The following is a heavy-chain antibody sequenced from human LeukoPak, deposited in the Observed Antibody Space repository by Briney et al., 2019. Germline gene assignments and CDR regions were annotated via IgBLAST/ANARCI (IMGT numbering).Heavy chain of an antibody. CDR3: AKDGRNYFDY. CDR2: IKQDGSEK. V-gene: IGHV3-7*03. CDR1: GFTFTMYW. Sequence: GGSLRLSCEVSGFTFTMYWMSWVRQAPGKGLEWVANIKQDGSEKYYVDSVKGRFTISRDNNKNSLYLQMNSLRPEDTALYYCAKDGRNYFDYWGQGTLVTVSS. J-gene: IGHJ4*02. D-gene: IGHD1-26*01.